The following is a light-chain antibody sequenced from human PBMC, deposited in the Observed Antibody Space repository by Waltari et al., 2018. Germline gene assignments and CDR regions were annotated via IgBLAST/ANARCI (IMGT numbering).Light chain of an antibody. Sequence: SYVLTQPPSVSVAPGKTASITCGGNNIGSKSVHWYQQKPGQAPVLVVYDDSHRPSGIPGQFSGSKSGSTATRTISRVEAGDEADYFCQVWDTSSAHHVFGTGTKVTVL. V-gene: IGLV3-21*03. CDR2: DDS. CDR3: QVWDTSSAHHV. J-gene: IGLJ1*01. CDR1: NIGSKS.